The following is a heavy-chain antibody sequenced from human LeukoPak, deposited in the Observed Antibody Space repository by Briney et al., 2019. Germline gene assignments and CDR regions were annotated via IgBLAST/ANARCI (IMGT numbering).Heavy chain of an antibody. CDR3: ARPSMEGYYFDY. D-gene: IGHD2/OR15-2a*01. CDR1: GFTFSSYS. J-gene: IGHJ4*02. V-gene: IGHV3-21*01. CDR2: ISSSSSYI. Sequence: AGGSLRLSCAASGFTFSSYSMNWVRQAPGKGLEWVSSISSSSSYIYHADSVKGRFTISRDNAKNSLYLQMNSLRAEDTAVYYCARPSMEGYYFDYWGQGTLVTVSS.